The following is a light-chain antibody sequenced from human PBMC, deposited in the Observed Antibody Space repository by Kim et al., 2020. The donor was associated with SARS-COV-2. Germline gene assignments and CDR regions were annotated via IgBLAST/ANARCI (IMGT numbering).Light chain of an antibody. Sequence: PGKTASISCGGNNIGSKRVHWCQQKPGQAPVLVISYDSDRPSGIPERFSGSNSGNTATLTIRRVEAGDEADYYCQVWDSTIDHRVVFGGGTQLTVL. CDR3: QVWDSTIDHRVV. J-gene: IGLJ3*02. CDR1: NIGSKR. V-gene: IGLV3-21*04. CDR2: YDS.